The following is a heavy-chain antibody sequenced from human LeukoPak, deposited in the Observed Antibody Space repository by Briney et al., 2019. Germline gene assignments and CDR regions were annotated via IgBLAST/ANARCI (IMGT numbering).Heavy chain of an antibody. CDR2: IYYSGST. V-gene: IGHV4-59*11. CDR3: ARGHGLYQYYYVDV. Sequence: SETLSLTCTVSGGSIRSHYWSWLRQPPGKGLEWIGYIYYSGSTYYNPSLKSRVTISIDTSKNQFSLKLSSLTAADTAVYYCARGHGLYQYYYVDVWGNGTTVTVS. CDR1: GGSIRSHY. J-gene: IGHJ6*03.